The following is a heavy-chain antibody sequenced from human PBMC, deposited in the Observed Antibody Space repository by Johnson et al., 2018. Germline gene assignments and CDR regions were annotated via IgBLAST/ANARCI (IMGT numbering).Heavy chain of an antibody. CDR3: AKDQGIGVVVAALPPGWFQH. J-gene: IGHJ1*01. CDR1: GFTFSSYA. Sequence: QVQLVESGGGVVQPGRSLRLSCAASGFTFSSYAMHWVRQAPGKGLEWVAVISYDGSNKYYADSVKGRFTISRDNSKNTLYLQMNSLRAEDTAVYYCAKDQGIGVVVAALPPGWFQHWGQGTLVTVSS. V-gene: IGHV3-30-3*01. CDR2: ISYDGSNK. D-gene: IGHD2-15*01.